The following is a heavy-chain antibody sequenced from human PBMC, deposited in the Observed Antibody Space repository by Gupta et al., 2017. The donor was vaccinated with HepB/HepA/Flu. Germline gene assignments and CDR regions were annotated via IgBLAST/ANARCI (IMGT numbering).Heavy chain of an antibody. CDR1: GFALRRYW. J-gene: IGHJ4*02. CDR2: IKQDGSEK. Sequence: EVQLVESGGGLVQPGGSLRLSYAACGFALRRYWMRWVRQAPGKGLEWVANIKQDGSEKYYVDSVKGRFTISRDNAKNSLYLQMNSLRAGDTAVYYCARDPHYFTTLFDYWGQGTLVTVSS. V-gene: IGHV3-7*01. CDR3: ARDPHYFTTLFDY. D-gene: IGHD3-3*01.